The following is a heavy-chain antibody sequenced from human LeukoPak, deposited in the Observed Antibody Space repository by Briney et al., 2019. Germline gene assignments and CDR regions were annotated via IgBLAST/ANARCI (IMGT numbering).Heavy chain of an antibody. CDR1: GFTFSIYE. CDR3: ATDQAGAFDM. CDR2: ISSSGGTI. V-gene: IGHV3-48*03. J-gene: IGHJ3*02. Sequence: GGSLRLSCAASGFTFSIYEMNWVRQAPGKGLEWVSYISSSGGTIYYADSVKGRFTISRDNAKNSLYLQMNSLRAEDTAVYYCATDQAGAFDMWGQGTMVTVSS. D-gene: IGHD3-10*01.